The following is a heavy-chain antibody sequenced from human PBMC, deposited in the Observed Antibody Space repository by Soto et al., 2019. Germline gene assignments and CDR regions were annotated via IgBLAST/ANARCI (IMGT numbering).Heavy chain of an antibody. J-gene: IGHJ6*02. Sequence: SVKVSCKASGGTFSSYAISWVRQATGQGLEWMGGIIPIFGTANYAQKFQGRVTITADESTSTAYMELSSLRSEDTAVYYCARDRGGYSSSSNYHGMDVWGQGTTVTVSS. CDR1: GGTFSSYA. D-gene: IGHD6-13*01. CDR2: IIPIFGTA. CDR3: ARDRGGYSSSSNYHGMDV. V-gene: IGHV1-69*13.